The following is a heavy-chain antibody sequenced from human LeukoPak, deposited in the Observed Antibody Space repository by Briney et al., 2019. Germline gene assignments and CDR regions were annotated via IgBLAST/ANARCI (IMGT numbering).Heavy chain of an antibody. Sequence: PGGSLRLSCAASGFTVITNDMTWIRQAPGKGLEWVSVLYSDGNTKYDDSVQGRFTISRDNSKNNLYLEMNSLSPDDTAVYYCARGVEPLAANTLAYWGQGTLVTVSS. V-gene: IGHV3-53*01. CDR3: ARGVEPLAANTLAY. J-gene: IGHJ4*02. CDR2: LYSDGNT. CDR1: GFTVITND. D-gene: IGHD1-14*01.